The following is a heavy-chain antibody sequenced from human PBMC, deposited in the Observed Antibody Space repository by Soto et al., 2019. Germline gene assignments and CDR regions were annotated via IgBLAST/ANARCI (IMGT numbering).Heavy chain of an antibody. V-gene: IGHV5-10-1*01. CDR2: IDPSDSYV. CDR3: TRRASSSFYHFDF. J-gene: IGHJ4*02. D-gene: IGHD2-2*01. Sequence: GESLKISCQASGYIFTAYWIACVLQMPVKGLEWMATIDPSDSYVDYSPSFRGHVTFSVDRSITTVYLQWNSLKASDSAMYFCTRRASSSFYHFDFWGQGALVTVSS. CDR1: GYIFTAYW.